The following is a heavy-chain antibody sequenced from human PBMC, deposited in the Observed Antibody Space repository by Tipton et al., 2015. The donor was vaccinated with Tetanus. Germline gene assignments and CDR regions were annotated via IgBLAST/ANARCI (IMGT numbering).Heavy chain of an antibody. CDR1: GGSISSNY. Sequence: LRLSCTVSGGSISSNYWSWIRQPPGKGLEWIGNIYYSGSTNYNPSLKSRVTISVDTSKNQFSLRLSSVTAADTAVYYCARAEAIFGVVIRFGWFDPWGQGTLVTVSS. J-gene: IGHJ5*02. D-gene: IGHD3-3*01. CDR3: ARAEAIFGVVIRFGWFDP. CDR2: IYYSGST. V-gene: IGHV4-59*12.